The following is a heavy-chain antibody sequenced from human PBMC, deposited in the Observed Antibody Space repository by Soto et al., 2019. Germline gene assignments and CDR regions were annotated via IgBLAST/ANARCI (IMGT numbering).Heavy chain of an antibody. D-gene: IGHD6-25*01. CDR2: ISGSGGST. J-gene: IGHJ6*02. V-gene: IGHV3-23*01. CDR1: GFTFSSYA. Sequence: GGSLRLSCAASGFTFSSYAMSWVRQAPGKGLEWVSAISGSGGSTYYAESVKGRFTISGDNSKNTLYLQMNSLRAEDTAVYYCAKGGIAAWLPPRTIYYYYYGMDVWGQGTTVTVSS. CDR3: AKGGIAAWLPPRTIYYYYYGMDV.